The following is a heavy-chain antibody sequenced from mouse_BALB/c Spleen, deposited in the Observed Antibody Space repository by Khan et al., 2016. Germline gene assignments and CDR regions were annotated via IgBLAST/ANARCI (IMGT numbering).Heavy chain of an antibody. D-gene: IGHD1-1*01. V-gene: IGHV9-3*02. CDR3: AEDYYGGNWCAY. Sequence: QIQLVQSGPELKKPGETVKISCKASGYTFTNYGMNWVKQAPGKGLKWMGWINTNTGEPTYAEEFKGRFAFSLDTSASTAYLQINNLKNEDTAAYYCAEDYYGGNWCAYWGQGTLVTVSA. J-gene: IGHJ3*01. CDR1: GYTFTNYG. CDR2: INTNTGEP.